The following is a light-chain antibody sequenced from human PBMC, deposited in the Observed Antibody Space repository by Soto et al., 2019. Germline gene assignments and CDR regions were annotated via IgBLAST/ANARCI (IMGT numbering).Light chain of an antibody. CDR3: QSYDSSLGDDV. CDR1: SSNIGAGYD. V-gene: IGLV1-40*01. J-gene: IGLJ1*01. Sequence: QSVLTQSPSVSGAPGQRVTISCTGNSSNIGAGYDVHWYQHLPGTAPKLLIYGNSNRPSGVPDRFSGSKSGTSASLAITGLQAEDEADYYCQSYDSSLGDDVFGSGTKLTVL. CDR2: GNS.